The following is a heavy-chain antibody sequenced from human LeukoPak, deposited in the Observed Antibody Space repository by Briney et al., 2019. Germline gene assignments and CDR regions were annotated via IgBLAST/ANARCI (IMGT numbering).Heavy chain of an antibody. D-gene: IGHD1-7*01. Sequence: SETLSLTCTVSGGSISSSSYYWGWIRQPPGKGLEWIGSIYYSGSTYYNPSLKSRVTISVDTSKNQFSLKLSSVTAADTAVYYCARARITGTTPFDYWGQGTLVTVSS. CDR2: IYYSGST. CDR1: GGSISSSSYY. CDR3: ARARITGTTPFDY. V-gene: IGHV4-39*07. J-gene: IGHJ4*02.